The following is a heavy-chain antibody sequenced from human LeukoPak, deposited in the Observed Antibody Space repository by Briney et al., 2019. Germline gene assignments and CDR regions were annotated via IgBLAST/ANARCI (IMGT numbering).Heavy chain of an antibody. Sequence: PGGSLRLSCAASGFTFSSYGMHWVRQAPGKGLEWVAVISYDGSNKYYADSVKGRFTISRDNSKNTLYLQMNSLRAKDTAVYYCAKVWWGYQNFDYWGQGTLVTVSS. V-gene: IGHV3-30*18. CDR3: AKVWWGYQNFDY. CDR2: ISYDGSNK. D-gene: IGHD3-16*01. J-gene: IGHJ4*02. CDR1: GFTFSSYG.